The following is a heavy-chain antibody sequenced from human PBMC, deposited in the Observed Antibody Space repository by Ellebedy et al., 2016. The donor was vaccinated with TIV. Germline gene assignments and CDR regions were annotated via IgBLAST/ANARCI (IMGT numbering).Heavy chain of an antibody. Sequence: GGSLRLSCGTSGYTFRNYAMSWVRQAPGKGLEWVSGSSWNSGSIGYADSVKGRFTISRDNAKNSLYLQMNSLRAEDTALYYCAHIEGDYSNFCWGQGTLVTVSS. CDR2: SSWNSGSI. J-gene: IGHJ4*02. V-gene: IGHV3-9*01. CDR3: AHIEGDYSNFC. D-gene: IGHD4-11*01. CDR1: GYTFRNYA.